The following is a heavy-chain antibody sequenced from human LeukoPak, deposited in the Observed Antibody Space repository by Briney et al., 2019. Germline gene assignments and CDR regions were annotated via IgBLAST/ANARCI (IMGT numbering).Heavy chain of an antibody. V-gene: IGHV4-4*07. CDR1: SGSISTCY. CDR3: ARGRDYYGSGSYRRGYYYGMDV. J-gene: IGHJ6*02. D-gene: IGHD3-10*01. Sequence: PSETLSLTCTVSSGSISTCYWSWIRQPAGKGLEWIGRIFSSGTTNYNPSPESRVTMSVGTSKNQFSLKLTSVTAADTAVYYCARGRDYYGSGSYRRGYYYGMDVWGQGTTVIVSS. CDR2: IFSSGTT.